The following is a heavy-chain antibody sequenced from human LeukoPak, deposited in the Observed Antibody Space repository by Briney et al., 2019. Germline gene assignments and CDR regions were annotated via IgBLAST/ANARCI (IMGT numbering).Heavy chain of an antibody. J-gene: IGHJ4*02. Sequence: GGSLRLSCAASGLTFSDYWMHWVRQVPGEGLVWVSRISGDGTKTAYADSVKGRFTISRDNSKNTLYLQMNSLRAEDTAVYYCARSRLRWSWEMYYFDYWGQGTLVTVSS. CDR3: ARSRLRWSWEMYYFDY. CDR2: ISGDGTKT. D-gene: IGHD4-23*01. CDR1: GLTFSDYW. V-gene: IGHV3-74*01.